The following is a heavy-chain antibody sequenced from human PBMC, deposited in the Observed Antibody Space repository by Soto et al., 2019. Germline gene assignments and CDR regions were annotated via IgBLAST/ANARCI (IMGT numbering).Heavy chain of an antibody. CDR2: ISGSGGST. D-gene: IGHD3-3*01. CDR3: AKETFLQWFPTDY. J-gene: IGHJ4*02. CDR1: GFTFSSYA. V-gene: IGHV3-23*01. Sequence: PGGSLRLSCAASGFTFSSYAMSWVRQAPGKGLEWVSAISGSGGSTYYADSVKGRFTISRYNSKNSLYLQMNSPSAEDPAVYYCAKETFLQWFPTDYWGQGPLVTVSS.